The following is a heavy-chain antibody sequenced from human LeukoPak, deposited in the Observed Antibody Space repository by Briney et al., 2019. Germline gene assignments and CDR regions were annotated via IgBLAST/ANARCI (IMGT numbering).Heavy chain of an antibody. Sequence: GESLKISCKGSGYSFTTYWIGWVRQMPGKGLEWMGIIYPGDSETRYSPSFQGQVSISVDKSISTAYLQWSSLKASDTAMYYCARPVGYCSGGSCYFDYWGQGTLVTVSS. CDR1: GYSFTTYW. J-gene: IGHJ4*02. V-gene: IGHV5-51*01. CDR3: ARPVGYCSGGSCYFDY. D-gene: IGHD2-15*01. CDR2: IYPGDSET.